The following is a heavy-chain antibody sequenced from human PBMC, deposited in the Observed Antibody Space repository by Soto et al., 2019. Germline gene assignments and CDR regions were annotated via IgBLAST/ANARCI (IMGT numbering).Heavy chain of an antibody. V-gene: IGHV1-2*02. J-gene: IGHJ6*02. CDR3: ASDPAYDFWSGYYSDYYYGMDV. CDR2: INPNSGGT. D-gene: IGHD3-3*01. Sequence: ASVKVSCKASGYTFTGYYMHWVRQAPGQGLAWMGWINPNSGGTHYAQKFQGRVNMTRDTSISPAYMELSRLRSDDPAVYYCASDPAYDFWSGYYSDYYYGMDVWGQGTTVTVSS. CDR1: GYTFTGYY.